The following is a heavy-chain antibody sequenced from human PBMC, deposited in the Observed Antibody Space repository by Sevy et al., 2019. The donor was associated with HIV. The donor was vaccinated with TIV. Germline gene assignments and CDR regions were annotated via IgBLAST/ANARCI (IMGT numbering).Heavy chain of an antibody. CDR3: AIVNSWDIVVVPAASPRRFDP. CDR1: GYTFTSYG. CDR2: ISAYNGNT. Sequence: ASVTVSCQASGYTFTSYGISWVRQAPGQGLEWMGWISAYNGNTNYAQKLQGRVIMTTDTSTSKAYMELRSLRSDDTAVYYCAIVNSWDIVVVPAASPRRFDPWGQGTLVTVSS. D-gene: IGHD2-2*01. J-gene: IGHJ5*02. V-gene: IGHV1-18*01.